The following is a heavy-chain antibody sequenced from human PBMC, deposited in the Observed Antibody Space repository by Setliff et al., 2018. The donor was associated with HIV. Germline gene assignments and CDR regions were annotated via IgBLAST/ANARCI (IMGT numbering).Heavy chain of an antibody. V-gene: IGHV4-61*02. CDR3: ASLFHDTSAPWLYYFDY. Sequence: PSETLSLTCTVSGGSISSGSHYWSWVRQPAGKGLEWIGLIYTSGRTNYNPSLKSRVTISVDRSKNQFSLNPSSVTAADTALYFCASLFHDTSAPWLYYFDYWGQGTLVTVSS. J-gene: IGHJ4*02. CDR1: GGSISSGSHY. CDR2: IYTSGRT. D-gene: IGHD3-22*01.